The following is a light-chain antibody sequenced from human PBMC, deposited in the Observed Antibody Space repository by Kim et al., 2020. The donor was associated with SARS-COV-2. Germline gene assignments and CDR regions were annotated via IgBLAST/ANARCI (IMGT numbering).Light chain of an antibody. CDR2: QDN. J-gene: IGLJ2*01. V-gene: IGLV3-1*01. CDR3: QAWDGTSVV. Sequence: SYELTQPPSVSMSPGQTASITCSGDKLGDKYACWYQQKPGQSPLMLIYQDNKRPSGIPERFSGSKSGDTATLAISGTQARDEADYYCQAWDGTSVVFGGG. CDR1: KLGDKY.